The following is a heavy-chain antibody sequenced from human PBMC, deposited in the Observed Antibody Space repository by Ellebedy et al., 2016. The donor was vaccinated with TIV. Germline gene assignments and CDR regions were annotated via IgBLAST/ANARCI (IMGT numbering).Heavy chain of an antibody. J-gene: IGHJ5*02. V-gene: IGHV4-38-2*02. CDR2: IYHSGST. D-gene: IGHD6-13*01. CDR3: ARELAAAAANNWFDP. Sequence: SETLSLXCTVSGYSISSGYYWGWIRQPPGKGLEWIGSIYHSGSTYYNPSLKSRVTISVDTSKNQFSLKLSSVTAADTAVYYCARELAAAAANNWFDPWGQGTLVTVSS. CDR1: GYSISSGYY.